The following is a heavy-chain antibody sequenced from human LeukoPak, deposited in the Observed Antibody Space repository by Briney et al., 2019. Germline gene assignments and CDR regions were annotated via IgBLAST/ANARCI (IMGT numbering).Heavy chain of an antibody. CDR1: GFTFSSYS. CDR2: ISSSSSYI. J-gene: IGHJ5*02. Sequence: GGTLRLSCAASGFTFSSYSMNWVRQAPGKGLEWVSSISSSSSYIYYADSVKGRFTISRDNAKNSLYLQMNSLRAEDTAVYYCARDSSSWYMGFDPWGQGTLVTFSS. V-gene: IGHV3-21*01. CDR3: ARDSSSWYMGFDP. D-gene: IGHD6-13*01.